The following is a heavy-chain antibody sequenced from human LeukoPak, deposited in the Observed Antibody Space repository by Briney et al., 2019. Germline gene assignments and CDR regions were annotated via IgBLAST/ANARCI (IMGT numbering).Heavy chain of an antibody. V-gene: IGHV3-30-3*01. CDR1: GFTFSSYA. D-gene: IGHD3-3*01. J-gene: IGHJ6*02. CDR2: ISYDGSNK. CDR3: ARDKLTVVTIFGVVSVYYYYGMDV. Sequence: GRSLRLSCAASGFTFSSYAMHWVRQAPGKGLEWVAVISYDGSNKYYADSVKGRFTISRDNSKNTLYLQMNSLRAEDTAVYYCARDKLTVVTIFGVVSVYYYYGMDVWGQGTTVTVSS.